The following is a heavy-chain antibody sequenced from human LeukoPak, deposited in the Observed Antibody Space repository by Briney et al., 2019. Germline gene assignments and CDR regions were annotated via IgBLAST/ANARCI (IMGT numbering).Heavy chain of an antibody. J-gene: IGHJ6*03. CDR2: INPNSGGT. CDR3: ARESDFWSGYRLNYYMDV. CDR1: GYTFTGYY. V-gene: IGHV1-2*02. D-gene: IGHD3-3*01. Sequence: ASVKVSCKASGYTFTGYYMHWVRQAPGQGLEWMGWINPNSGGTNYAQKFQGRVTMTRDTSISTAYMELSRLRSDDTAVYYCARESDFWSGYRLNYYMDVWGKGTTVTVSS.